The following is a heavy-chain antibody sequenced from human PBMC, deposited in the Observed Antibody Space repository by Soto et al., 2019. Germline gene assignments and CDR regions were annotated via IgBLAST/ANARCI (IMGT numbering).Heavy chain of an antibody. CDR1: GASVSSGASH. D-gene: IGHD3-22*01. V-gene: IGHV4-61*08. CDR3: ARLDRSTSKIGV. Sequence: QVQLQESGPGLLKPSETLSLTCTLSGASVSSGASHWTWIRQSPGKGLEWIGYIHHNATADCNPPLKSRVSISVDTSNNQFSLKLTSATTADTAVYYCARLDRSTSKIGVWGQGTTVTVSS. J-gene: IGHJ6*02. CDR2: IHHNATA.